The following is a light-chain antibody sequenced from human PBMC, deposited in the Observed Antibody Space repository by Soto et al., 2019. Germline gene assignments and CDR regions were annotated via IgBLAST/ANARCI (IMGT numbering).Light chain of an antibody. J-gene: IGKJ4*01. CDR2: AAS. Sequence: DIQMTQSPSSVSDFVGDGVATTCRASHDIARWLAWYQQQPGKAPRLLIYAASSLQSGVPTRFSGSGSGTDFTLIITNLQPEESAVYYCQQVKGFPLTFGGGTKVDIK. V-gene: IGKV1-12*01. CDR1: HDIARW. CDR3: QQVKGFPLT.